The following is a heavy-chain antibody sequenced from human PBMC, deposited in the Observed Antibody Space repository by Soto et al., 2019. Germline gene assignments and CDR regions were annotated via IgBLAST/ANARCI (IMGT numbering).Heavy chain of an antibody. J-gene: IGHJ6*02. CDR3: AKSYDFWSGHFYGMDV. V-gene: IGHV3-23*01. CDR1: GFTFSTYA. Sequence: GGSLRLSCAASGFTFSTYAMTWVRQSPGKGLEWVSAIRGTGGYTYYVDSVQCRFTIARDNSKNTLSLQMNSLRAEDTAVYYCAKSYDFWSGHFYGMDVWGQGTTVTVSS. D-gene: IGHD3-3*01. CDR2: IRGTGGYT.